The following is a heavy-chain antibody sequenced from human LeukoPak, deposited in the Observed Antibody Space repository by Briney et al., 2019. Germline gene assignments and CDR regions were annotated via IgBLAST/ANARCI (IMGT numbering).Heavy chain of an antibody. J-gene: IGHJ2*01. Sequence: SETLSLTCTVSGGSISRYDWSWIRQPPGKGLEGIGYKDYSGSTNYNRSLKSRVTISVDTSKNQFSRKLSSVTAADTAVYYCARVYYSSSYDYWYFDLWGRGTLVTVSP. V-gene: IGHV4-59*01. CDR3: ARVYYSSSYDYWYFDL. CDR2: KDYSGST. D-gene: IGHD6-13*01. CDR1: GGSISRYD.